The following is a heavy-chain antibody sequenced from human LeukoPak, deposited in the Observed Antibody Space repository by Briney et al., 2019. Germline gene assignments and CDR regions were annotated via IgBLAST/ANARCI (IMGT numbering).Heavy chain of an antibody. V-gene: IGHV3-23*01. Sequence: TGGSLRLSCAASGFTFNTYAMSWVRQAPGKGLEWVSAISSSGGSTFHADSVKGRFTISRDNSKNTMYLQMNSLRAEDTAVYYCARGLYAAPVPWGQGTLVTVSS. D-gene: IGHD3-16*01. J-gene: IGHJ5*02. CDR2: ISSSGGST. CDR1: GFTFNTYA. CDR3: ARGLYAAPVP.